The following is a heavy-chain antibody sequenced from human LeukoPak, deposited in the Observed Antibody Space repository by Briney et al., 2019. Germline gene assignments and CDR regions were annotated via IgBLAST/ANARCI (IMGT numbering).Heavy chain of an antibody. D-gene: IGHD3-22*01. CDR3: ARGRGYYYDSSGYYPY. CDR2: INHSGST. V-gene: IGHV4-34*01. J-gene: IGHJ4*02. Sequence: SETLSLTCAVYGGSFSGYYWSWIRQPPGKGLEWIGEINHSGSTNYNPSLKSRVTISVDTSKNQFPLKLSSVTAADTAVYYCARGRGYYYDSSGYYPYWGQGTLVTVSS. CDR1: GGSFSGYY.